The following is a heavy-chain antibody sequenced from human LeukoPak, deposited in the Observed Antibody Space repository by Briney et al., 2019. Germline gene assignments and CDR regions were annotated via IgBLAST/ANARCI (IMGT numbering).Heavy chain of an antibody. Sequence: GGSLRLSCTASGFTFGDYAMSWVRQAPGKGLEWVGFIRSKAYGGTTEYAASVKGRFTISRDDSKSIAYLQMNSLKTEDTAVYYCIRDGVTGAELDYYYYYYMDVWGKGTTVTISS. CDR1: GFTFGDYA. V-gene: IGHV3-49*04. J-gene: IGHJ6*03. CDR2: IRSKAYGGTT. CDR3: IRDGVTGAELDYYYYYYMDV. D-gene: IGHD7-27*01.